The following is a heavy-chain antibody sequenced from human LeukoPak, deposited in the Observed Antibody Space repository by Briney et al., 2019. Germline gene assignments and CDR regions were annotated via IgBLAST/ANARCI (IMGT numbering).Heavy chain of an antibody. CDR2: ISYDGSNK. J-gene: IGHJ4*02. D-gene: IGHD3-22*01. CDR3: ARGAYDSSD. CDR1: GFTFSSYG. V-gene: IGHV3-30*03. Sequence: GGSLRLSCAASGFTFSSYGMHWVRQAPGKGLEWVAVISYDGSNKYYADSVKGRFTISRDNSKNTLYLQMNSLRAEDTAVYYCARGAYDSSDWGQGTLVTVCS.